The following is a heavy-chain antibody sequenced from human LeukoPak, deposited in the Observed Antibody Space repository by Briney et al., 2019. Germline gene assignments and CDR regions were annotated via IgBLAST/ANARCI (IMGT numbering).Heavy chain of an antibody. CDR1: GYTFSNAR. CDR2: IKSKTDGGTT. CDR3: TGGYSYYSDY. D-gene: IGHD5-18*01. Sequence: GGSLRLSCAASGYTFSNARMSWVRQAPGKGLEWVGRIKSKTDGGTTDYAAPVKGRFTISRDDSKNTLYLQMNSLKTEDTAVYYCTGGYSYYSDYWGQGTLVTVSS. J-gene: IGHJ4*02. V-gene: IGHV3-15*01.